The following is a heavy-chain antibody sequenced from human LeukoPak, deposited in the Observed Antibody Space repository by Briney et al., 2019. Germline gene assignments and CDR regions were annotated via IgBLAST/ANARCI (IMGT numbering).Heavy chain of an antibody. J-gene: IGHJ4*02. CDR1: GLTFSSYA. V-gene: IGHV3-48*01. CDR2: ITSRSSSI. CDR3: ASGGGYCSSTSCYVSDY. Sequence: PGGSLRLSCAASGLTFSSYAMSWVRQAPGKGLEWVSYITSRSSSIYYADSVKGRFTISRDNSKNTLYLQMNSLRAEDTAVYYCASGGGYCSSTSCYVSDYWGQGTLVTVSS. D-gene: IGHD2-2*01.